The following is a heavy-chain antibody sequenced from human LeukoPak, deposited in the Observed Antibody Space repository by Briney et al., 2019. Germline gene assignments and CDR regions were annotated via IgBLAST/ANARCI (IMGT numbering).Heavy chain of an antibody. CDR2: IYDSGSP. J-gene: IGHJ5*02. CDR3: ARDGGRRGWFDP. V-gene: IGHV4-59*01. CDR1: GGSLSSYY. Sequence: SETLSLTCTVSGGSLSSYYWTWIRQPPGKGLEWIGYIYDSGSPNYNPSLKSRVTISLDTSKNQFSLMLNSVTPADAAVYFCARDGGRRGWFDPWGQGTLVTVSS.